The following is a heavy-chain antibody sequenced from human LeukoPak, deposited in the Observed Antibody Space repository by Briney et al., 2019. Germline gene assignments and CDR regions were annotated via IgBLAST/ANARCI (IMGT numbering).Heavy chain of an antibody. Sequence: SETLSLTCTVSGGSISRIRYYWGWVLQPRGKGLEWIVCIYDSGNTHYNPALKRPLTISVDMSKNEFSLKMRAVTAADTAVYYCARVSSWTEEPDTGLDHWGQGTLVTVSS. CDR2: IYDSGNT. CDR1: GGSISRIRYY. J-gene: IGHJ4*02. V-gene: IGHV4-39*07. D-gene: IGHD6-13*01. CDR3: ARVSSWTEEPDTGLDH.